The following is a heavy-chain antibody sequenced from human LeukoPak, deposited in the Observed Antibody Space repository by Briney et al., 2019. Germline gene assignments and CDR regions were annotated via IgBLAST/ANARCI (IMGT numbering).Heavy chain of an antibody. CDR3: ARDSRIAAAGTGYYYYMDV. J-gene: IGHJ6*03. Sequence: SETLSLTCAVHGASFSGYSWSWVRQPPGKGLEWIGEINHSGSTNYNPSLKSRVTISVDTSKNQFSLKLSSVTAADTAVYYCARDSRIAAAGTGYYYYMDVWGKGTTVTVSS. V-gene: IGHV4-34*01. CDR1: GASFSGYS. CDR2: INHSGST. D-gene: IGHD6-13*01.